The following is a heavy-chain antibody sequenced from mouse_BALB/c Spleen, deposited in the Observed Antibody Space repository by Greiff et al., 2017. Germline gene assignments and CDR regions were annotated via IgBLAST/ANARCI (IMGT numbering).Heavy chain of an antibody. CDR3: TRYGYDGSFDY. CDR1: GFTFSSYT. J-gene: IGHJ2*01. Sequence: EVQLVESGGGLVKPGGSLKLSCAASGFTFSSYTMSWVRQTPEKRLEWVATISSGGSYTYYPDSVKGRFTISRDNAKNTLYLQMSSLKSEDTAMYYCTRYGYDGSFDYWGQGTTLTVSS. V-gene: IGHV5-6-4*01. CDR2: ISSGGSYT. D-gene: IGHD2-2*01.